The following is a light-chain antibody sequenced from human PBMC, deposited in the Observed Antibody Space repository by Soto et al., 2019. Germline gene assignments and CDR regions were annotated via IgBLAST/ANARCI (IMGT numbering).Light chain of an antibody. CDR1: QSMSSH. V-gene: IGKV3D-15*01. J-gene: IGKJ1*01. CDR3: QQYTDWWT. CDR2: DAS. Sequence: IVMTQSPATLSVSPGERATLSCRASQSMSSHLAWYQQKPGQAPRLLIYDASTRATGISARFSGSGSGTEFTLTISNLQAEDFAVYYCQQYTDWWTFGQGAKVDI.